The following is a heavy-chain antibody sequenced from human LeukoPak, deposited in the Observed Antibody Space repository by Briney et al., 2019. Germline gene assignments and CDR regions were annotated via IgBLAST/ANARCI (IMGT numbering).Heavy chain of an antibody. J-gene: IGHJ3*02. D-gene: IGHD2-15*01. V-gene: IGHV3-64D*09. CDR2: ISSNGGST. CDR1: GFPSSSYA. CDR3: VKAGYSRVLYI. Sequence: GGSLRLPCSASGFPSSSYAMHWVRQAPGKGLEYVSAISSNGGSTYYADSVKGRFTISRDNSKNTLYLQMSSLRAEDTAVYYCVKAGYSRVLYIWGPETMVTVSS.